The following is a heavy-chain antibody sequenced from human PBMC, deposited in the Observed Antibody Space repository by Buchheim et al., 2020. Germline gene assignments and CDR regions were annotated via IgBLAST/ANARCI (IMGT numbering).Heavy chain of an antibody. Sequence: QVQLVESGGGVVQPGRSLRLSCAASGFTFSSYGMHWVRQAPGKGLEWVAVISYDGSNKYYADSVKGRFTISRDNSKHTLYLQMNSLRAEDTAVYYCAKALYYYGSGSYYNVMYYGMDVWGQGTT. CDR2: ISYDGSNK. V-gene: IGHV3-30*18. D-gene: IGHD3-10*01. CDR3: AKALYYYGSGSYYNVMYYGMDV. J-gene: IGHJ6*02. CDR1: GFTFSSYG.